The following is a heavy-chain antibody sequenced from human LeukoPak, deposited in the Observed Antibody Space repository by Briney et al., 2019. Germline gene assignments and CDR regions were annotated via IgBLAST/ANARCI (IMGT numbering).Heavy chain of an antibody. Sequence: SETLSPTCTVSGGSISSYYWSWIRQPPGKGLEWIGYIYYSGSTNYNPSLKSRVTISVDTSKNQLSMKLSSVTAADTAVYYCARLVDTAMAPDYWGQGTLVTVSS. CDR1: GGSISSYY. CDR3: ARLVDTAMAPDY. J-gene: IGHJ4*02. CDR2: IYYSGST. V-gene: IGHV4-59*08. D-gene: IGHD5-18*01.